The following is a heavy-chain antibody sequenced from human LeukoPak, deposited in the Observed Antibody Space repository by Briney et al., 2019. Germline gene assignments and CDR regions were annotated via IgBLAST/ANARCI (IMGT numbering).Heavy chain of an antibody. D-gene: IGHD3-10*01. V-gene: IGHV1-24*01. J-gene: IGHJ4*02. CDR1: GYTLTELS. CDR2: FDPEDGET. Sequence: VASVKVSCKVSGYTLTELSMHWVRQAPGKGLEWMGGFDPEDGETIYAQKFQGRVTMTEDTSTDTAYMELRSLRSDDTAVYYCARGPRVLWFGELFGLDYWGQGTLVTVSS. CDR3: ARGPRVLWFGELFGLDY.